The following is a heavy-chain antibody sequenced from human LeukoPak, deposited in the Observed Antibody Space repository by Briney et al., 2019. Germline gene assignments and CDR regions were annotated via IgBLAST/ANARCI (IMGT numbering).Heavy chain of an antibody. CDR2: ISGSGGST. D-gene: IGHD3-3*01. J-gene: IGHJ6*03. Sequence: GGSLRLSCAASGFTFSSYAMSWVRQAPGKGLEWVSAISGSGGSTYYADSVKGRFTNSRDNSKNTLYLQMNSLRAEDTAVYYCAKVARVYDFWTWSGYYHYYMDVWGKGTTVTVSS. CDR1: GFTFSSYA. V-gene: IGHV3-23*01. CDR3: AKVARVYDFWTWSGYYHYYMDV.